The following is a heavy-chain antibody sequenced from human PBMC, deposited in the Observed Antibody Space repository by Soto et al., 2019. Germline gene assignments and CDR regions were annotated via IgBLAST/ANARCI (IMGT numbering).Heavy chain of an antibody. Sequence: GGSLRLSCAASGFTFSSYAMSWVRQAPGKGLEWVSAISGSGGSTYYADSVKGRLTISRDNSKNTLYLQMNSLRAEDTAVYYCAKGYYDFWSGYHGNWFDPWGQGTLVTVSS. D-gene: IGHD3-3*01. V-gene: IGHV3-23*01. CDR2: ISGSGGST. CDR3: AKGYYDFWSGYHGNWFDP. J-gene: IGHJ5*02. CDR1: GFTFSSYA.